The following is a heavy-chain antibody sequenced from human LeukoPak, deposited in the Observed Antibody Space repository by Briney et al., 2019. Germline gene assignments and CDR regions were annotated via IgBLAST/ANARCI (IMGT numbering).Heavy chain of an antibody. V-gene: IGHV1-2*06. J-gene: IGHJ6*02. D-gene: IGHD3-22*01. CDR1: GYTFTGYY. Sequence: ASVKVSCKASGYTFTGYYMHWVRQAPGQGLEWMGRINPNSGGTNYAQKFQGRVTMTRDTSISTAYMELSRLRSDDTAVYYCARDRYYYDSSGYYDYYYGMDVWGQGTTVTVSS. CDR3: ARDRYYYDSSGYYDYYYGMDV. CDR2: INPNSGGT.